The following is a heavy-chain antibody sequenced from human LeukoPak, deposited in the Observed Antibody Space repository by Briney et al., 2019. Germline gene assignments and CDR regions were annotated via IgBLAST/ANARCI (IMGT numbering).Heavy chain of an antibody. D-gene: IGHD2-2*01. CDR1: GFTFSSYA. J-gene: IGHJ6*03. V-gene: IGHV3-48*03. Sequence: GGSLRLSCAASGFTFSSYAMHWVRQAPGKGLEWVSYISSSGSTIYYADSVKGRFTISRDNAKNSLYLQMNSLRAEDTAVYYCARDSPAAMFGYYYMDVWGKGTTVTISS. CDR3: ARDSPAAMFGYYYMDV. CDR2: ISSSGSTI.